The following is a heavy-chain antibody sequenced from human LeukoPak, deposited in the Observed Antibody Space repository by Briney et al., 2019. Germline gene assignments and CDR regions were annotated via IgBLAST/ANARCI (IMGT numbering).Heavy chain of an antibody. D-gene: IGHD3-22*01. CDR1: GGTFSSYA. J-gene: IGHJ4*02. V-gene: IGHV1-69*13. CDR3: ARDHRGTYYYDSSGYRGSYFDY. Sequence: SVKVSCKASGGTFSSYAISWVRQAPGQGLEWMGGIIPIFGTANYAQKFQGRVTITADESTSTAYMELSSLRSEDTAVYYCARDHRGTYYYDSSGYRGSYFDYWGQGTLVTVSS. CDR2: IIPIFGTA.